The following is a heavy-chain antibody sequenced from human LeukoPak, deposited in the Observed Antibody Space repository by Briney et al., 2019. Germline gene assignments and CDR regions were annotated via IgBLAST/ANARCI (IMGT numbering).Heavy chain of an antibody. D-gene: IGHD1-26*01. J-gene: IGHJ3*02. CDR2: ISGSGGST. CDR3: ARLKWEEDAFDI. Sequence: GGSLRLSCAASGFTFSSHAMSWVRQAPGKGLEWVSTISGSGGSTYYADSVKGRYTISRDNSKNTQYLQMNSPRAEDTAVYYCARLKWEEDAFDIWGQGTMVTVSS. V-gene: IGHV3-23*01. CDR1: GFTFSSHA.